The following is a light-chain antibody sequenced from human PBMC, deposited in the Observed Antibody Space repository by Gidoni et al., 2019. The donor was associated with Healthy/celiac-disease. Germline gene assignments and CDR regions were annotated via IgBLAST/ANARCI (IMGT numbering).Light chain of an antibody. J-gene: IGLJ2*01. CDR2: DNN. Sequence: QSVLTQPPSVSAAPGQKVTISCSGSSSNIGNNYLSWYQQLPGTAPKLLIYDNNKLPSGIPDRFSGSKSGTSATLGITGLQTGDDADYYCGTWDSSLSVYVVFGGGTKLTVL. V-gene: IGLV1-51*01. CDR3: GTWDSSLSVYVV. CDR1: SSNIGNNY.